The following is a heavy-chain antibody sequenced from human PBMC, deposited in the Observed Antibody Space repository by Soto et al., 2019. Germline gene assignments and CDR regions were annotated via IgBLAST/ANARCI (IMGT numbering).Heavy chain of an antibody. CDR1: GGSVSSGSYY. CDR3: GRLEGLATISYYFDY. J-gene: IGHJ4*02. V-gene: IGHV4-39*01. Sequence: SETLSLTCTVSGGSVSSGSYYWGWVRQPPGKGLEWIGSVYYSGSTYYNPSLESRVTISVDKSKNQFSLKLMSLSAADTAVYYCGRLEGLATISYYFDYWGQGALVTVSS. CDR2: VYYSGST. D-gene: IGHD3-9*01.